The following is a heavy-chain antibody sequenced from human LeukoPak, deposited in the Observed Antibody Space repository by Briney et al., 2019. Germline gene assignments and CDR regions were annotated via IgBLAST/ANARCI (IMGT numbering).Heavy chain of an antibody. V-gene: IGHV3-64*01. CDR1: GFTFSSYA. CDR3: ARAYDFWSGQIRRYYYYYYGMDV. CDR2: ISSNGGST. J-gene: IGHJ6*02. Sequence: GRSLRLSCAASGFTFSSYAVHWVRQAPGKGLEYVSAISSNGGSTYYANSVKGRFTISRDNSKNTLYLQMGSLRAEDMAVYYCARAYDFWSGQIRRYYYYYYGMDVWGQGTTVTVSS. D-gene: IGHD3-3*01.